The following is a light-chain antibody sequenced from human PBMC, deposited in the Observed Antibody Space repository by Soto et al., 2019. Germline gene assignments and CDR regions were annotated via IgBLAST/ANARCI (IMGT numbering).Light chain of an antibody. CDR1: QSIRTC. Sequence: IQITQCPSTLYAPVGNRLTITCGASQSIRTCLAWYQHKPGQAPKFLIYDASTVESGVPSRFSGSGSGTEFTLTISDLQPDDFATYYCQQYHNYPRTFGQGTKVDIK. CDR2: DAS. J-gene: IGKJ1*01. V-gene: IGKV1-5*01. CDR3: QQYHNYPRT.